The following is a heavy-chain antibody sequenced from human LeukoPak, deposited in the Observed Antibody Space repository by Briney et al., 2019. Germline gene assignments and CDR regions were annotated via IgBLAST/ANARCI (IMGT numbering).Heavy chain of an antibody. J-gene: IGHJ4*02. CDR1: GCSISSSSYY. V-gene: IGHV4-39*02. CDR2: NYYSGST. Sequence: SETLSLTCTVSGCSISSSSYYWVWIRQPPGKGLEWIGSNYYSGSTYFNPFLKGRVTISVDTSKNQFSLKLSSVTAADTAVYYCGIDRKMVRYYYGSGSFWDYWGQGTLVTVSS. CDR3: GIDRKMVRYYYGSGSFWDY. D-gene: IGHD3-10*01.